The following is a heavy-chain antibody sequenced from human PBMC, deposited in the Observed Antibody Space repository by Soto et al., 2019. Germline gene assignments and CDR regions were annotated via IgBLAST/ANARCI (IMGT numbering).Heavy chain of an antibody. D-gene: IGHD2-2*01. V-gene: IGHV1-2*02. Sequence: GSVKVSCKASGYTFTGYYMHWVRQAPGQGLEWMGWINPNSGGTNYAQKFQGRVTMTRDTSISTAYMELSRLRSDDTAVYYCARDCSSTSCYGTDYYYGMDVWGQGTTVTV. CDR2: INPNSGGT. CDR1: GYTFTGYY. J-gene: IGHJ6*02. CDR3: ARDCSSTSCYGTDYYYGMDV.